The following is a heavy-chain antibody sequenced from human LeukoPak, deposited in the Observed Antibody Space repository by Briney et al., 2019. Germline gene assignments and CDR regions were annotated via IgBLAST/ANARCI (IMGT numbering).Heavy chain of an antibody. CDR1: GFTVSSNY. Sequence: GGSLRLSCAASGFTVSSNYTSWVRQAPGKGLEWVSLIYSGGSTDYADSVKGRFTISRDNSKNTLYLQMSSLRAEDSAVYYCARESGYSYAPSFDDWGQGTLVTVSS. V-gene: IGHV3-66*01. D-gene: IGHD5-18*01. CDR3: ARESGYSYAPSFDD. J-gene: IGHJ4*02. CDR2: IYSGGST.